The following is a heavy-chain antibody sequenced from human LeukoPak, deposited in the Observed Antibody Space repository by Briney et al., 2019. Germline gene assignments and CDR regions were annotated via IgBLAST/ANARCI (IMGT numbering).Heavy chain of an antibody. CDR1: GLSFGDYG. CDR3: AHHGGGTIRLGAFDI. Sequence: GGSLRLSCTPSGLSFGDYGMSWVRQAPGKGLEWVSAIGGNGGDTFYADSVKGRFTNSRDNSKNTLYLQMSSLRAEDTAVYYCAHHGGGTIRLGAFDIWGQGTMVTVSS. J-gene: IGHJ3*02. D-gene: IGHD3-3*01. V-gene: IGHV3-23*01. CDR2: IGGNGGDT.